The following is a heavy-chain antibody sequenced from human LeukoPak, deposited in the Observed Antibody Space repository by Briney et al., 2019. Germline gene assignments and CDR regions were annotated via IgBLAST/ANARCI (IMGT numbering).Heavy chain of an antibody. CDR1: GGSISSSNW. D-gene: IGHD6-19*01. J-gene: IGHJ5*02. CDR3: ARAAVAGRVDWFDP. V-gene: IGHV4-4*02. Sequence: SGTLSLTCAVSGGSISSSNWWSWVRQPPGKGLEWIGYIYHSGSTYYNPSLKSRVTISVDRSKNQFSLKLSSVTAADTAVYYCARAAVAGRVDWFDPWGQGTLVTVSS. CDR2: IYHSGST.